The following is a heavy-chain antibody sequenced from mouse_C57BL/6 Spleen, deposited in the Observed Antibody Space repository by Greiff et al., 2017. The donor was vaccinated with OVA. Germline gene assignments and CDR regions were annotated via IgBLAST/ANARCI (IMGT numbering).Heavy chain of an antibody. CDR3: ARRAMVTTRAMDY. Sequence: QVQLQQPGAELVRPGSSVKLSCKASGYTFTSYWMDWVKQRPGQGLEWIGNIYPSDSETHYNQKFKDKATLTVDKSSSTAYMQLSSLTSEDSAVDYCARRAMVTTRAMDYWGQGTSVTVSS. CDR1: GYTFTSYW. CDR2: IYPSDSET. D-gene: IGHD2-2*01. V-gene: IGHV1-61*01. J-gene: IGHJ4*01.